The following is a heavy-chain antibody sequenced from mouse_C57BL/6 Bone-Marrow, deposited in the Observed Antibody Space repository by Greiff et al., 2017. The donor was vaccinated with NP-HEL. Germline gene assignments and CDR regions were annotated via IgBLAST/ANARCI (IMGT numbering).Heavy chain of an antibody. V-gene: IGHV5-17*01. CDR3: ARTGDFDY. CDR1: GFTFSDYG. D-gene: IGHD1-1*02. J-gene: IGHJ2*01. Sequence: EVQVVESGGGLVKPGGSLKLSCAASGFTFSDYGMHLVRQAPEKGLEWVAYISSGSSTIYYADTVKGRFTISRDNAKNTLFLQMTSLRSEDTAMYYCARTGDFDYWGQGTTLTVSS. CDR2: ISSGSSTI.